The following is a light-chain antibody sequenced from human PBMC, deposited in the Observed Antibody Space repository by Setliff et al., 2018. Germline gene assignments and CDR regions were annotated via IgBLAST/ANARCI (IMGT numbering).Light chain of an antibody. CDR1: SSNIGSNT. CDR2: SNN. V-gene: IGLV1-44*01. CDR3: ASWDAKLNAYV. Sequence: ALTQPPSASGTPGQRVTISCSGSSSNIGSNTVNWYQQLPGMAPKLLMYSNNQRPSGVPDRFSGSKSGTSASLAISGLQSEDEADYYCASWDAKLNAYVFGIGTRSPS. J-gene: IGLJ1*01.